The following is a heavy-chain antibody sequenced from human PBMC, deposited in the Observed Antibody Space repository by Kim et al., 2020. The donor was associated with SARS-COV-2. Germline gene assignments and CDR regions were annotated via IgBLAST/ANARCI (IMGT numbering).Heavy chain of an antibody. Sequence: YADAVKGRFTITRDNSKNTLYLQMNSLRAEDTAVYYCAKRGYSAYDPFDYWGQGTLVTVSS. D-gene: IGHD5-12*01. J-gene: IGHJ4*02. CDR3: AKRGYSAYDPFDY. V-gene: IGHV3-23*01.